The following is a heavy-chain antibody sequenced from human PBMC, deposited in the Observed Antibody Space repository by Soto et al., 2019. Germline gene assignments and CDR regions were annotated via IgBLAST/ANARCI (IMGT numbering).Heavy chain of an antibody. Sequence: QVQLQESGPGLVKPSQTLALTCTVSGGSISSGDYYWSWIRQPPGKGLEWIGYIYYSGSTYYNPSLKSRVTISVDTSKNQFSLRLDSVAAADTAVYYCARDEAGNSNGYYYDYWGQGALVTVSS. CDR1: GGSISSGDYY. J-gene: IGHJ4*02. CDR2: IYYSGST. CDR3: ARDEAGNSNGYYYDY. D-gene: IGHD3-22*01. V-gene: IGHV4-30-4*01.